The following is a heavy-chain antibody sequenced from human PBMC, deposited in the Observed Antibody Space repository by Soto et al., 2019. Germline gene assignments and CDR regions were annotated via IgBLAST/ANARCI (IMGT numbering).Heavy chain of an antibody. CDR1: GFSFSNYY. J-gene: IGHJ4*02. Sequence: GGSLRLSCAASGFSFSNYYMSWVRQVPGKGLEWVASIGQDGSQRSYVDSVKGRFIISRDNAKNSLFLHMNILRDADTALYYCARDADYSTSSRYFDQWGQGTLVTVSS. D-gene: IGHD6-6*01. CDR3: ARDADYSTSSRYFDQ. CDR2: IGQDGSQR. V-gene: IGHV3-7*01.